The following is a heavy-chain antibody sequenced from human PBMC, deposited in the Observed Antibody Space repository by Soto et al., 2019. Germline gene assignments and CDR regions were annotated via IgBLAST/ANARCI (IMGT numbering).Heavy chain of an antibody. D-gene: IGHD6-6*01. CDR2: IYYSGST. J-gene: IGHJ4*02. V-gene: IGHV4-59*01. CDR1: GGSISSYY. CDR3: AREGSSSRTFDY. Sequence: SETLSLTCTVSGGSISSYYWSWFRQPPGKGLEWIGYIYYSGSTNYNPSLKSRVTISVDTSKNQFSLKLSSVTAADTAVYYCAREGSSSRTFDYWGQGTLVTVSS.